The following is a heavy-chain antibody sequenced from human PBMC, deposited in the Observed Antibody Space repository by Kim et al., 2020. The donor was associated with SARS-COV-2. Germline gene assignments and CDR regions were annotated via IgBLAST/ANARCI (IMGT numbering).Heavy chain of an antibody. Sequence: GGSLRLSCVASGFILSSHNMHWVRQAPGKGLEWISYINHDGRATDYADSVKGRFTISRDNAKTSLYLQMNCLRPEDTAVYYCVRDYSWALDYWGQGTLV. CDR1: GFILSSHN. CDR2: INHDGRAT. CDR3: VRDYSWALDY. D-gene: IGHD4-4*01. J-gene: IGHJ4*02. V-gene: IGHV3-48*03.